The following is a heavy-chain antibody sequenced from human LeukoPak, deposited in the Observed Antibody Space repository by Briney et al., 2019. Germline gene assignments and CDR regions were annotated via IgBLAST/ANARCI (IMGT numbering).Heavy chain of an antibody. Sequence: GGSLRLSCAASGFTFSDYYMSWLRQAPGKGREWGSYISSSGSTIYYADSVKGRFTISRDTAKNSLYLQMNSLGAEDTAVYYCAKSNGYSYGYYYSGMDVWGQGTTVTVSS. V-gene: IGHV3-11*01. D-gene: IGHD5-18*01. CDR2: ISSSGSTI. CDR3: AKSNGYSYGYYYSGMDV. J-gene: IGHJ6*02. CDR1: GFTFSDYY.